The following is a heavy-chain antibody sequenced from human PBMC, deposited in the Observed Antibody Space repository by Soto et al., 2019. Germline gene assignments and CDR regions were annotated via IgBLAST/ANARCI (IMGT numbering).Heavy chain of an antibody. CDR2: IYNSVNT. CDR1: GVSISSGDYY. J-gene: IGHJ4*02. D-gene: IGHD3-10*01. CDR3: ARGPSGDKVDY. Sequence: SETLSLTCTVSGVSISSGDYYWSWIRQPPGKDLEWIGHIYNSVNTYSNPSLKSRVTISADTSKNQFSLKLSSVTAADTAVYYCARGPSGDKVDYWGQGTLVTVSS. V-gene: IGHV4-30-4*01.